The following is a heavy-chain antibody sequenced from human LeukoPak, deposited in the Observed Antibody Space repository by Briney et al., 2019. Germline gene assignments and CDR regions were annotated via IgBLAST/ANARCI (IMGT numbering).Heavy chain of an antibody. V-gene: IGHV3-66*01. CDR3: AKDGDFWSGHHSDY. CDR1: GFTVSSNY. D-gene: IGHD3-3*01. CDR2: IYSGGST. J-gene: IGHJ4*02. Sequence: GGSLRLSCAASGFTVSSNYMSWVRQAPGKGLEWVSVIYSGGSTYYADSVKGRFTISRDNSKNTLYPQMNSLRAEDTAVYYCAKDGDFWSGHHSDYWGQGTLVTVSS.